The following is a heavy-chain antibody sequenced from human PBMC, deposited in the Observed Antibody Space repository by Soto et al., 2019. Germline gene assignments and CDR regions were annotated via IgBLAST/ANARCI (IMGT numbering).Heavy chain of an antibody. Sequence: ASVKVSCKASGYTFTSYGISWVRQAPGQGLEWMGWISAYNGNTNYAQKLQGRVTMTTDTSTSTAYMEMRSLRSDDTAVYYCARDLDGSGSYYTDYWGPGTLVTVSS. V-gene: IGHV1-18*01. J-gene: IGHJ4*02. CDR2: ISAYNGNT. D-gene: IGHD3-10*01. CDR1: GYTFTSYG. CDR3: ARDLDGSGSYYTDY.